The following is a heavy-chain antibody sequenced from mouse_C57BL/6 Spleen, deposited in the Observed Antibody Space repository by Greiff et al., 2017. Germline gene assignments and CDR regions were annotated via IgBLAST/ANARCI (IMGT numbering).Heavy chain of an antibody. Sequence: QVHVKQSGAELVKPGASVKISCKASGYAFSSYWMNWVKQRPGKGLEWIGQIYPGDGDTNSNGKFKGKGTLTADKSSSTAYMQLSSLTSEDSAVYFCARWDAWFAYWGQGTLVTVSA. V-gene: IGHV1-80*01. CDR3: ARWDAWFAY. J-gene: IGHJ3*01. D-gene: IGHD4-1*01. CDR1: GYAFSSYW. CDR2: IYPGDGDT.